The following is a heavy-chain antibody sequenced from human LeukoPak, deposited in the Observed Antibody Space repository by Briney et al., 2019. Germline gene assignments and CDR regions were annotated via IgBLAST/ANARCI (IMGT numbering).Heavy chain of an antibody. CDR3: ARAYGDYGEVFYPIRPYYFDY. Sequence: SETLSLTCTVSGVSIRSSNSYWGWIRQPPGKGLEWIGSIYYSGNTYYNASLKSQVSISIDTSKNQFSLKLTSVTAADTAVYYCARAYGDYGEVFYPIRPYYFDYWGQGTLVTVSS. J-gene: IGHJ4*02. D-gene: IGHD4-17*01. CDR1: GVSIRSSNSY. CDR2: IYYSGNT. V-gene: IGHV4-39*01.